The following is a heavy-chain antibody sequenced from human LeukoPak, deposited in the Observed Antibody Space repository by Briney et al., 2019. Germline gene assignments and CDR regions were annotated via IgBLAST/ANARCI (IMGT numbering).Heavy chain of an antibody. D-gene: IGHD1-26*01. CDR3: ANRIRGSYLDYFDY. CDR2: ISGSGGST. J-gene: IGHJ4*02. Sequence: GGSLRLSCAAAGFTFSSYAMSWVRQAPGKGLEWVSAISGSGGSTYYADSVKGRFAISRDNSKNTLYLQMNSLRAEDTAVYYCANRIRGSYLDYFDYWGQGTLVTVSS. CDR1: GFTFSSYA. V-gene: IGHV3-23*01.